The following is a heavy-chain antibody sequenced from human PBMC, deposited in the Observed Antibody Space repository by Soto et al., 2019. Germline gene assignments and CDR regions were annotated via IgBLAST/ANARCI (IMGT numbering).Heavy chain of an antibody. CDR3: ARHSRNSGITMIVVAPFDY. D-gene: IGHD3-22*01. CDR1: GYSFTSYW. CDR2: IDPSDSYT. Sequence: PGAYLKISWKGSGYSFTSYWISWVRQMPGKGLEWMGRIDPSDSYTNYSPSFQGHVTISADKSISTAYLQWSSLKASDTAMYYCARHSRNSGITMIVVAPFDYWGQGTLVTVSS. V-gene: IGHV5-10-1*01. J-gene: IGHJ4*02.